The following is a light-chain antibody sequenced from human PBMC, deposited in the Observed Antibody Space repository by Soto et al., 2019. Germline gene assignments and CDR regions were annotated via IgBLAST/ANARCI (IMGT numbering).Light chain of an antibody. CDR2: AAS. V-gene: IGKV1-39*01. J-gene: IGKJ1*01. Sequence: DIQLTQSPSSLSASVGDRVTITCRASQTISTYLTGYQQKPGRAANRLIYAASTLQSGGPSRFIGSGSGTDFSLTISGLQPEDVATDYCQQNYSNSWTFGQGTKVDIK. CDR1: QTISTY. CDR3: QQNYSNSWT.